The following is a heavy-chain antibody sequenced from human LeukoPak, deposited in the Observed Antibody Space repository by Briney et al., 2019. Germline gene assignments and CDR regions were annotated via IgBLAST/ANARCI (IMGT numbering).Heavy chain of an antibody. J-gene: IGHJ4*02. CDR1: GYTFASYD. CDR2: MNPNSGNT. Sequence: ASVKVSCRASGYTFASYDISWVRQATGQELEWMGWMNPNSGNTGYAQKFQGRVTMTRNTSISTAYMELSSLRSEDTAVYYCARGKIRYGSGSYYQRYYYFDYWGQGTLVTVSS. V-gene: IGHV1-8*01. D-gene: IGHD3-10*01. CDR3: ARGKIRYGSGSYYQRYYYFDY.